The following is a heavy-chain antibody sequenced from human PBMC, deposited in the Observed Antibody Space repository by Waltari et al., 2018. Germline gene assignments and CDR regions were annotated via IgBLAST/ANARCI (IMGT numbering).Heavy chain of an antibody. CDR3: ARDPSIAVAGTSNYYGMDV. J-gene: IGHJ6*02. V-gene: IGHV1-69*01. D-gene: IGHD6-19*01. CDR1: GGTFSSYA. CDR2: IIPIFGTA. Sequence: QVQLVQSGAEVKKPGSSVKVYCKASGGTFSSYAITWVRQAPGNGLEWMGGIIPIFGTANYAQKFQGRVTITADESTSTAYMELSSLRSEDTAVYYCARDPSIAVAGTSNYYGMDVWGQGTTVTVSS.